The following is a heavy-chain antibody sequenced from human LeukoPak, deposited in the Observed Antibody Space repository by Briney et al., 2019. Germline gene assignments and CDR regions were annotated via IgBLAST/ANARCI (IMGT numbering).Heavy chain of an antibody. CDR1: GYTFTSYG. CDR3: ARDQFSDFWSGFYPNYYYYMDV. D-gene: IGHD3-3*01. V-gene: IGHV1-18*01. J-gene: IGHJ6*03. Sequence: ASVTVSFTASGYTFTSYGISWVRQAPGQGLEWMGWISAYNGNTNYAQKLQGRVTMTTDTSTSTAYMELRSLRSDDTAVYYCARDQFSDFWSGFYPNYYYYMDVWGKGTTVTISS. CDR2: ISAYNGNT.